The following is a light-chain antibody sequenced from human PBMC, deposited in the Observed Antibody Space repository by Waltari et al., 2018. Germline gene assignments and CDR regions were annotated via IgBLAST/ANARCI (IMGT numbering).Light chain of an antibody. J-gene: IGLJ3*02. Sequence: QSVLTQPASVSGSSGQSLTISCTGTSSDVGAYNYVSWYQQHPGKAPKIVIYYVRKQPSGVSDRVSGSKSGNTASLTISGLQAEDEADYYCSSYTSGNTWVFGGGTKLTVL. CDR3: SSYTSGNTWV. V-gene: IGLV2-14*03. CDR2: YVR. CDR1: SSDVGAYNY.